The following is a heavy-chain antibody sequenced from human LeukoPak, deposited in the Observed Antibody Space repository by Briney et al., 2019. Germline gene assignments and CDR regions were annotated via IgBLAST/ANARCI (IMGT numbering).Heavy chain of an antibody. D-gene: IGHD6-13*01. CDR1: GGSISSGGYY. V-gene: IGHV4-31*03. CDR2: IYYSGST. J-gene: IGHJ4*02. CDR3: ARVGDIAAAGRYYFDY. Sequence: SETLSLTCTVSGGSISSGGYYWSWIRQHPGKGLEWIGYIYYSGSTYYNPSLKSRVTISVDTSKNQFSLKLSSVTAADTAVYYCARVGDIAAAGRYYFDYWGQGTLVTVSS.